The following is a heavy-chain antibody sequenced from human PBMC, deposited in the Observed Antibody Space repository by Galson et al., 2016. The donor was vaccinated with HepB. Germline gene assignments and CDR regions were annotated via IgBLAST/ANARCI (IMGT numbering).Heavy chain of an antibody. Sequence: SLRLSCAASGFTFSSYGMHWVRQAPGKGLEWVAVISYDERDKYYADSVKGRCTISRDNSKHTLALQVDSLRADDTAIYYCVKDMSLGYCSGGSCHAWAGAFEIWGRGTMVTVSS. V-gene: IGHV3-30*18. CDR1: GFTFSSYG. D-gene: IGHD2-15*01. CDR3: VKDMSLGYCSGGSCHAWAGAFEI. J-gene: IGHJ3*02. CDR2: ISYDERDK.